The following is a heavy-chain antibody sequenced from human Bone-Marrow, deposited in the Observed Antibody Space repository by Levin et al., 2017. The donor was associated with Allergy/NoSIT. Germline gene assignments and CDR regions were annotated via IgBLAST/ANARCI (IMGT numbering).Heavy chain of an antibody. V-gene: IGHV3-64*02. Sequence: GGSLRLSCVGSGFTFSSYVMHWVRQAPGKGLEHVSSITSKGGTTYYADSVKGRFTISRDNSKNTLYLQMGSLRLDDMAIYYCARSYDVLAGYWEEERWDYYYAMDVWGQGTTVTVSS. J-gene: IGHJ6*02. CDR1: GFTFSSYV. D-gene: IGHD3-9*01. CDR2: ITSKGGTT. CDR3: ARSYDVLAGYWEEERWDYYYAMDV.